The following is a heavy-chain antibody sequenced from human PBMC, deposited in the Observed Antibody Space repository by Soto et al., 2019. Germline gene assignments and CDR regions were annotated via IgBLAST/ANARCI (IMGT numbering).Heavy chain of an antibody. Sequence: PSDTLSLTCTVSGGSLSSGDYYWSWIRQPPGKGLEWIGYIYYSGSTYYNPSLKSRVTISVDTSKNQFSLKLSSVTAADTAVYYCARDHYVYDILTGYGYYYGMDVWGQGTTVTVSS. CDR2: IYYSGST. CDR3: ARDHYVYDILTGYGYYYGMDV. D-gene: IGHD3-9*01. J-gene: IGHJ6*02. CDR1: GGSLSSGDYY. V-gene: IGHV4-30-4*02.